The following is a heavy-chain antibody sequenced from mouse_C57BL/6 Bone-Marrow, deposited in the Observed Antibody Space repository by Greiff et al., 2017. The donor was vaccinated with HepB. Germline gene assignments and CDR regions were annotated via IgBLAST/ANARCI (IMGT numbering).Heavy chain of an antibody. Sequence: DVQLVESGGGLVKPGGSLKLSCAASGFTFSSYAMSWVRQTPEKRLEWVATISDGGSYTYYPDNVKGRFTISRDNAKNNLYLQMSHLKSEDTAMYYCASPSTMVTTGFAYWGQGTLVTVSA. D-gene: IGHD2-2*01. CDR1: GFTFSSYA. CDR3: ASPSTMVTTGFAY. CDR2: ISDGGSYT. J-gene: IGHJ3*01. V-gene: IGHV5-4*01.